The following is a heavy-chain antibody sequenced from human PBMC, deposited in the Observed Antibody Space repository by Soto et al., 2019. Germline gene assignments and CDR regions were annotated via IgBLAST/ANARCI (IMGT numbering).Heavy chain of an antibody. CDR2: IGTAGDT. V-gene: IGHV3-13*01. Sequence: GSLRLSCAASGFSVSSKYMNWVRQAPGKGLEWVSAIGTAGDTFYPGSVKGRFTISRENAKNSLYLQMNSLRAGDTAVYYCARVPKGQLWTFDYWGQGT. CDR1: GFSVSSKY. CDR3: ARVPKGQLWTFDY. J-gene: IGHJ4*02. D-gene: IGHD5-18*01.